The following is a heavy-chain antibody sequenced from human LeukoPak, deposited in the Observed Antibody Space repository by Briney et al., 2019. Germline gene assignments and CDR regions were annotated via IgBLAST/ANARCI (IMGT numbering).Heavy chain of an antibody. Sequence: GGSLRLSCAASGFTFSSYAMSWVRQAPGKGLEWVSAISGSGGSTYYADSVKGRFTISRDNSKNTLYRQMNSLRAEDTAVYYCAKERHYDILTGYWADYFDYWGQGTLVTVSS. CDR1: GFTFSSYA. CDR2: ISGSGGST. CDR3: AKERHYDILTGYWADYFDY. J-gene: IGHJ4*02. D-gene: IGHD3-9*01. V-gene: IGHV3-23*01.